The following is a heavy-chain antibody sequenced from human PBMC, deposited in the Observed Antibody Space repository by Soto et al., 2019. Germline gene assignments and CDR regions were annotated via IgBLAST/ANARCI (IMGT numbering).Heavy chain of an antibody. CDR2: IYYLGNT. J-gene: IGHJ4*02. Sequence: QLQLQESGPGLVKPSETLSLTCSVSGDSINSDNYYWGWIRQPPGKGLEWIGSIYYLGNTYYNPSLKTRETISLDKSKSQFSLKLNSVTAADSAVYFCARLEGLATISYYFDYWGQGTLVTVSS. D-gene: IGHD3-9*01. CDR1: GDSINSDNYY. V-gene: IGHV4-39*01. CDR3: ARLEGLATISYYFDY.